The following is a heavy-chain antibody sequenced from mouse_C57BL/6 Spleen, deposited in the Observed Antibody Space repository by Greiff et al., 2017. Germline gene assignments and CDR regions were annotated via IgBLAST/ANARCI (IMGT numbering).Heavy chain of an antibody. J-gene: IGHJ2*01. CDR1: GYTFTDYE. D-gene: IGHD1-1*01. CDR3: TRNPILTTVVARGFDY. CDR2: IDPETGGT. V-gene: IGHV1-15*01. Sequence: QVHVKQSGAELVRPGASVTLSCKASGYTFTDYEMHWVKQTPVHGLEWIGAIDPETGGTAYNQKFKGKAILTADKSSSTAYMELRSLTSEDSAVYYCTRNPILTTVVARGFDYWGQGTTLTVSS.